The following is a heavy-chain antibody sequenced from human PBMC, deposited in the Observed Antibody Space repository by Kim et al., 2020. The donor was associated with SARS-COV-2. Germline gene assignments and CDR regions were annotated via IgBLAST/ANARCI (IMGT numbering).Heavy chain of an antibody. Sequence: SETLSLTCTVSGGSISSYYWSWIRQPPGKGLEWIGYIYYSGSTNYNPSLKSRVTISVDTSKNQFSLKLSSVTAADTAVYYCARVVLNGYSYGFPMYYFDYWGQGTLVTVSS. J-gene: IGHJ4*02. CDR1: GGSISSYY. D-gene: IGHD5-18*01. CDR2: IYYSGST. V-gene: IGHV4-59*01. CDR3: ARVVLNGYSYGFPMYYFDY.